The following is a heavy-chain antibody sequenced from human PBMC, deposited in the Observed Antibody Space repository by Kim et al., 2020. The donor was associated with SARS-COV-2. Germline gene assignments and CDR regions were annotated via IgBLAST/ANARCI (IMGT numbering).Heavy chain of an antibody. CDR1: GFTFSSYA. D-gene: IGHD1-7*01. CDR2: ISGSGGST. J-gene: IGHJ4*02. CDR3: ANHITGTLFDY. V-gene: IGHV3-23*01. Sequence: GGSLRLSCAASGFTFSSYAMSWVRQAPGKGLEWVSAISGSGGSTYYADSVKGWFTISRDNSKNTLYLQMNSLRAEDTAVYYCANHITGTLFDYWGQGTLVTVSS.